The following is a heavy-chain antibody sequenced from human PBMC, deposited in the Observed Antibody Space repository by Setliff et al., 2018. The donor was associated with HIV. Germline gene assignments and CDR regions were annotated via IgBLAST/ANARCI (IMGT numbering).Heavy chain of an antibody. Sequence: SETLSLYCVASGLTLSSHEMSWVRQPPGKGLGWIGSIFYSGKTYYNPSLKSRVTVSVDTSKNQFTLKLGSVTAADTAVYYCARESPSSSWFYFDFWGQGTLVTAPQ. V-gene: IGHV4-34*12. J-gene: IGHJ4*02. CDR1: GLTLSSHE. CDR2: IFYSGKT. D-gene: IGHD6-13*01. CDR3: ARESPSSSWFYFDF.